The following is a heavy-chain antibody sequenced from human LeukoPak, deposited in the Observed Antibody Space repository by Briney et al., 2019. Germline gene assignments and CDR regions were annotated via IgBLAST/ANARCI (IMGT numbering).Heavy chain of an antibody. CDR1: GYTFSDYF. J-gene: IGHJ4*02. V-gene: IGHV1-2*02. D-gene: IGHD6-13*01. CDR2: INPNSGGT. Sequence: GSVKVSCKASGYTFSDYFIHWVRQAPGQGLEWMGWINPNSGGTNYAQKFQGRVTMTRDTSISTAYMELSRLRSDDTAVYYCARVRSIIAAAAFDYWGQGTLVTVSS. CDR3: ARVRSIIAAAAFDY.